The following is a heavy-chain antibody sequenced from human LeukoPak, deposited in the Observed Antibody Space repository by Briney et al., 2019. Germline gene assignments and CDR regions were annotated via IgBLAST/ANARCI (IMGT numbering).Heavy chain of an antibody. CDR3: ARDRKWLVSFYYYYYMDV. CDR1: GGSISRYY. Sequence: SETLSLTCTVSGGSISRYYWSWIRQPPGKGLEWIGYIYYSGGTNYNPSLKSRVTMSVDTSKNQFSLKLSSVTAADTAVYYCARDRKWLVSFYYYYYMDVWGKGTTVTISS. D-gene: IGHD6-19*01. V-gene: IGHV4-59*12. J-gene: IGHJ6*03. CDR2: IYYSGGT.